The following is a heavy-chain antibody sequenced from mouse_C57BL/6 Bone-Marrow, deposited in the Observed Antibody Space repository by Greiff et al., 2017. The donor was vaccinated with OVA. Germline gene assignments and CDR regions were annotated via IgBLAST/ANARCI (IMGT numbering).Heavy chain of an antibody. CDR3: AKRLRHYAMDY. Sequence: VKLMESGPGLVQPSQSLSITCTVSGFSLTSYGLHWVRQSPGKGLEWLGVIWRGGSTDYNAAFMSRLSITKDNSKSQVFFKMNSLQADDTAIYYCAKRLRHYAMDYWGQGTSVTVSS. V-gene: IGHV2-5*01. CDR2: IWRGGST. D-gene: IGHD2-2*01. CDR1: GFSLTSYG. J-gene: IGHJ4*01.